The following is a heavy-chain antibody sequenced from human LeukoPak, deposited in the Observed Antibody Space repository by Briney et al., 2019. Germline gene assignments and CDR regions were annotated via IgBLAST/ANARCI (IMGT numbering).Heavy chain of an antibody. V-gene: IGHV3-23*01. Sequence: GGSLRLSCAASGFTFTNYAMSWVRQAPGKGLEWVSAISARGDNTYYADSVKGRFSISRDNPQNTRSLQMNSLRAEDTAIYYCAKAYHYGAGSSFDYWGQGVLVTVSS. J-gene: IGHJ4*02. CDR2: ISARGDNT. CDR1: GFTFTNYA. CDR3: AKAYHYGAGSSFDY. D-gene: IGHD3-10*01.